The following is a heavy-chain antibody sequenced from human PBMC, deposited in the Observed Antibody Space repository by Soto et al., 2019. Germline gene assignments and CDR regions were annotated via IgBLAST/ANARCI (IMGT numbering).Heavy chain of an antibody. J-gene: IGHJ3*01. D-gene: IGHD6-13*01. V-gene: IGHV1-18*01. CDR3: ARGRGVVTPAGTPDAFDV. Sequence: ASVKVSCKASGYTFNKYGFNWVRQAPGQGLEWMGRISAFNDYTNLAQKFQGRVTLTTDASTNTAYMELQILRSDDTAMYYCARGRGVVTPAGTPDAFDVWGQGTKVTVSS. CDR2: ISAFNDYT. CDR1: GYTFNKYG.